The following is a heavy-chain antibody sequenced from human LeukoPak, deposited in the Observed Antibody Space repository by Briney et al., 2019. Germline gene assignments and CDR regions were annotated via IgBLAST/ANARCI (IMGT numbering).Heavy chain of an antibody. D-gene: IGHD5-12*01. CDR2: IYYSGST. CDR1: GGSISTYY. J-gene: IGHJ4*02. V-gene: IGHV4-59*01. CDR3: ARDGYSGSDAL. Sequence: DPSETLSLTCTVSGGSISTYYWSWIRQPPGKGLEWIGYIYYSGSTNYNPSLKSRVTISVDTSQNQFSLKLSSVTAADTAVYYCARDGYSGSDALWGQGTLVTVSS.